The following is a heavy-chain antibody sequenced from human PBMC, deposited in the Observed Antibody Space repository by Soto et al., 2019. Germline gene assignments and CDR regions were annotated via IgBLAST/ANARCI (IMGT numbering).Heavy chain of an antibody. CDR3: VRWVAPLEAFDI. CDR1: GFIFSDHY. Sequence: EVQLVESGGGLVQPGGSLRLSCAASGFIFSDHYMDWVHQAPGKGLEWVGRTRNKANSYSTEYAASVKGRFTISRDDSKNSVHLQMNSLKTEDTAVYYCVRWVAPLEAFDIWGQGTMVTVSS. D-gene: IGHD2-15*01. V-gene: IGHV3-72*01. CDR2: TRNKANSYST. J-gene: IGHJ3*02.